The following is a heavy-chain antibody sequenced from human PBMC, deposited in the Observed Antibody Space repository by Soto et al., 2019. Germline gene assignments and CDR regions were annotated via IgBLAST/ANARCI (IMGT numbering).Heavy chain of an antibody. J-gene: IGHJ6*02. V-gene: IGHV1-2*02. Sequence: ASVKVSCKASGYTFTGCYMHWVRQAPGQGLEWMGWINPNSGGTNYAQKFQGRVTMTRDTSISTAYMELSRLRSDDTAVYYCARNYGGNSGGNYGMDVWGQGTTVTVSS. D-gene: IGHD4-17*01. CDR2: INPNSGGT. CDR3: ARNYGGNSGGNYGMDV. CDR1: GYTFTGCY.